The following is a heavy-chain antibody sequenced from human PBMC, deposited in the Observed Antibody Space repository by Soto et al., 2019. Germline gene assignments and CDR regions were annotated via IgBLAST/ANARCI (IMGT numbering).Heavy chain of an antibody. CDR1: DDSINSDKYY. CDR2: IYYRGKA. J-gene: IGHJ4*02. D-gene: IGHD1-26*01. CDR3: ARLKELATISDYFDF. Sequence: QLQLQETGPGLVKPSETLSLTCSVSDDSINSDKYYWGWIRQPPGKGLEWIGSIYYRGKAYYNPSLQPRFTISRAELSGNSSQKLNSVIYADSGGYFGARLKELATISDYFDFGGPGALVTVSS. V-gene: IGHV4-39*02.